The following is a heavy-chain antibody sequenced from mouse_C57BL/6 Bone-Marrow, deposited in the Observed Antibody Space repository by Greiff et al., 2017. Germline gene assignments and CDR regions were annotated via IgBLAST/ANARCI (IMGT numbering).Heavy chain of an antibody. Sequence: QVQLQQPGAELVRPGTSVKLSCKASGYTFTSYWMHWVKQRPGQGLEWIGVVDPSDSYPNYNQKFKDKATLTVDTSSSTAYMQLSSLTSEDSAVYYCARWGTTVPFAYWGQGTLVTVSA. CDR3: ARWGTTVPFAY. J-gene: IGHJ3*01. D-gene: IGHD1-1*01. CDR1: GYTFTSYW. CDR2: VDPSDSYP. V-gene: IGHV1-59*01.